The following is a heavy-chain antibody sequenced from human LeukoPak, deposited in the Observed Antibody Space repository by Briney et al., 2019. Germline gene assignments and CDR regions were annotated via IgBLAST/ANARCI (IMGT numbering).Heavy chain of an antibody. Sequence: SETLSLTCTVSGGSINTNSFSWGWLRQPPGKGLEWIGTFYYSGSTYSTASLQSRVTISVDTSKNQFSLKLSSVTAADTAVYYCARDASITMIVVVNQDPSFDYWGQGTLVTVSS. D-gene: IGHD3-22*01. J-gene: IGHJ4*02. CDR3: ARDASITMIVVVNQDPSFDY. CDR2: FYYSGST. CDR1: GGSINTNSFS. V-gene: IGHV4-39*07.